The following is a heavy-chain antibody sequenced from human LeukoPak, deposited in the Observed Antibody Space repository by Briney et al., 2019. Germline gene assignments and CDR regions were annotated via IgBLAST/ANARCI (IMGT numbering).Heavy chain of an antibody. CDR2: IYYNGNT. Sequence: SETLSLTCTVSGGSISSYFWSWIRQPPGKGLEWIGYIYYNGNTNYNPSLKSRVTISVDTSNNQFSLKLRSVTAADTAVYYCARDRVRWSYSWFDPWGQGTLVTVSS. J-gene: IGHJ5*02. CDR1: GGSISSYF. V-gene: IGHV4-59*01. CDR3: ARDRVRWSYSWFDP. D-gene: IGHD4-23*01.